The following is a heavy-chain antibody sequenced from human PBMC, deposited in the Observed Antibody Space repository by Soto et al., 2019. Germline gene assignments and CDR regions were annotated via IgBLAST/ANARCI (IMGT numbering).Heavy chain of an antibody. Sequence: GGSLRLSCAASGFTFSSYAMHWVRQAPGKGLEWVAVISYDGSNKYYADSVKGRFTISRDNSKNTLYLQMNSLRAEDTAVYYCASEIAAAGYVDYWGQGTLGT. CDR3: ASEIAAAGYVDY. D-gene: IGHD6-13*01. CDR1: GFTFSSYA. CDR2: ISYDGSNK. J-gene: IGHJ4*02. V-gene: IGHV3-30-3*01.